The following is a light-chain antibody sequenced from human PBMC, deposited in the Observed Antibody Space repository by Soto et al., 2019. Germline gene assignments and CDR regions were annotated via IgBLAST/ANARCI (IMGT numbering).Light chain of an antibody. Sequence: IQLTQSPSSLSASVGDRVTITCRASQGISSYLAWYQQKPWKAPKLLIYAASTLQSGVPSRFSGSGSGTDFTLTISCLQSEDFATYYGQQYYSYPGLTFGGGTKVDIK. CDR2: AAS. V-gene: IGKV1-9*01. J-gene: IGKJ4*01. CDR3: QQYYSYPGLT. CDR1: QGISSY.